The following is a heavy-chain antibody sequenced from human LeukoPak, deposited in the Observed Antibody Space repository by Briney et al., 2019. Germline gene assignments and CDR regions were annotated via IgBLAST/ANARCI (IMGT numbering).Heavy chain of an antibody. CDR1: GFTFRSYS. D-gene: IGHD3-22*01. Sequence: GGSLRLSWAASGFTFRSYSMNWVRQGPGKGLEWVSSISSSRRYIYYADPVKGRYTISRDNPKHSLYLQMNSLRAEDTAVYYCARDLTYYDSSGYIHYYGMDVWGQGTTVTVSS. J-gene: IGHJ6*02. CDR2: ISSSRRYI. V-gene: IGHV3-21*01. CDR3: ARDLTYYDSSGYIHYYGMDV.